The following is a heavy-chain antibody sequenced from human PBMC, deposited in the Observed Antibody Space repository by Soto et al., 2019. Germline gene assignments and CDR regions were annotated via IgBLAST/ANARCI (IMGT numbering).Heavy chain of an antibody. CDR1: GGSISGTSYY. CDR3: ARHYDILTGYYTPLEY. V-gene: IGHV4-39*01. CDR2: IYYNGGT. J-gene: IGHJ4*02. Sequence: SETQSLTCTVSGGSISGTSYYWGWIRQPPGKGLEWIGTIYYNGGTYYNPSLKSRVTISVDTSKNQFFLKLSSVTAADTAVYYCARHYDILTGYYTPLEYWGQGTLVTVSS. D-gene: IGHD3-9*01.